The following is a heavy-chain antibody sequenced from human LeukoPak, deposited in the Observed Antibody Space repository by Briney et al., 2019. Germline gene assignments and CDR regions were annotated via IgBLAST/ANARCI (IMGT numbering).Heavy chain of an antibody. CDR2: ISSSSSYI. J-gene: IGHJ4*02. D-gene: IGHD6-6*01. Sequence: GSLRLSCAASGFTFSSYSMNWVRQAPGKGLEWVSSISSSSSYIYYADSVKGRFTISRDNAKNSLYLQMNSLRAEDTAVYYCATTQTGDSYSSSSGWGLRWGQGTLVTVSS. CDR1: GFTFSSYS. CDR3: ATTQTGDSYSSSSGWGLR. V-gene: IGHV3-21*01.